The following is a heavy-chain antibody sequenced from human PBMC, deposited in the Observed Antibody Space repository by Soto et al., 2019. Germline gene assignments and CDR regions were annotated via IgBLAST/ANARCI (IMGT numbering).Heavy chain of an antibody. CDR2: INPNSGGT. CDR1: GYTFTGYY. D-gene: IGHD6-19*01. V-gene: IGHV1-2*04. J-gene: IGHJ3*02. CDR3: ARGCVGGTSPRPGDVFDI. Sequence: ASVKVSCKASGYTFTGYYMHWVRQAPGQGLEWMGWINPNSGGTNYAQKFQGWVTMTRDTSISTAYMELSRLRSDDTAVYYCARGCVGGTSPRPGDVFDIGAQGKMFTVSS.